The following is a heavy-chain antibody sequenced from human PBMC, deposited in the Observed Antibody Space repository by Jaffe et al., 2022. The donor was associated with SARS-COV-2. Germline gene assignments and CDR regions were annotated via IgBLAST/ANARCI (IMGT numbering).Heavy chain of an antibody. V-gene: IGHV1-69*02. CDR1: GGTFSSYT. J-gene: IGHJ6*02. CDR3: ASEAPTAPPYCSSTSCHPDYYYYGMDV. CDR2: IIPILGIA. Sequence: QVQLVQSGAEVKKPGSSVKVSCKASGGTFSSYTISWVRQAPGQGLEWMGRIIPILGIANYAQKFQGRVTITADKSTSTAYMELSSLRSEDTAVYYCASEAPTAPPYCSSTSCHPDYYYYGMDVWGQGTTVTVSS. D-gene: IGHD2-2*01.